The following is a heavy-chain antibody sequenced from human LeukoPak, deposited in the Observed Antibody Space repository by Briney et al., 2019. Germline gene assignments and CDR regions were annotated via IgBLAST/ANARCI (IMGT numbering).Heavy chain of an antibody. J-gene: IGHJ6*02. CDR2: INQSGST. CDR1: GGTFSGYY. CDR3: ASEYYYYDMDV. Sequence: SETRSLTCAVYGGTFSGYYWTWIRQPPGKGLEWIGEINQSGSTTYNPSLKSRVTVSVDTSKNQFSLKLSSVTAADTAVYYCASEYYYYDMDVWGQGTTVTVSS. V-gene: IGHV4-34*01. D-gene: IGHD6-6*01.